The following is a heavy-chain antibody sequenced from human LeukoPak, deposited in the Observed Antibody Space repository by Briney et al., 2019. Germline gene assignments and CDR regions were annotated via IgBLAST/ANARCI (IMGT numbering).Heavy chain of an antibody. CDR3: AKGVDYYDSSGYSPDDAFDI. Sequence: GGSLRLSCAASGFTFSNYPLSWVRQAPGKGLEWVSTINSGGDSTYYADSVKGRFTISRDNSKNTLYLQMNSLRAEDTAVYYCAKGVDYYDSSGYSPDDAFDIWGQGTMVTVSS. D-gene: IGHD3-22*01. CDR1: GFTFSNYP. J-gene: IGHJ3*02. CDR2: INSGGDST. V-gene: IGHV3-23*01.